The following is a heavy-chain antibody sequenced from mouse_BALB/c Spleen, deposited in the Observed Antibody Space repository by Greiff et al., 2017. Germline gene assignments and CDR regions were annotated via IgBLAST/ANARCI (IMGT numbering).Heavy chain of an antibody. J-gene: IGHJ4*01. V-gene: IGHV1S29*02. CDR1: GYTFTDYN. CDR2: IYPYNGGT. CDR3: ARGPIYYYGSSYAMDY. D-gene: IGHD1-1*01. Sequence: EVKLLESGPELVKPGASVKISCKASGYTFTDYNMHWVKQSHGKSLEWIGYIYPYNGGTGYNQKFKSKATLTVDNSSSTAYMELRSLTSEDSAVYYCARGPIYYYGSSYAMDYWGQGTSVTVSS.